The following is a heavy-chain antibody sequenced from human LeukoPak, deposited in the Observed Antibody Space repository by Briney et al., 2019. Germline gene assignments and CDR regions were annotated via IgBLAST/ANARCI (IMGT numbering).Heavy chain of an antibody. CDR2: INPNSGGT. CDR1: GYTFTGYY. Sequence: ASVKVSCKASGYTFTGYYMHWVRQAPGQGLGWMGWINPNSGGTNYAQKFQGRVTMTRDTSISTAYMELSRLRSDDTAAYYCASSIAVAGTGFDYWGQGTLVTVSS. CDR3: ASSIAVAGTGFDY. V-gene: IGHV1-2*02. J-gene: IGHJ4*02. D-gene: IGHD6-19*01.